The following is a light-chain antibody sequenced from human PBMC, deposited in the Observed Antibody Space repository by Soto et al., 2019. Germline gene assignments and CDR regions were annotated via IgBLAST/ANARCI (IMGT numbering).Light chain of an antibody. V-gene: IGKV1-5*03. Sequence: DIQMTQSPSTLSASVGDRVTITCRASQSISSWLAWYQQKPGKAPKLLIYKASSLESGVPSRFSGSGSGTEFTLTISSLQPDDFATYYCQQYNSYSLFGQGTKVES. CDR1: QSISSW. J-gene: IGKJ1*01. CDR3: QQYNSYSL. CDR2: KAS.